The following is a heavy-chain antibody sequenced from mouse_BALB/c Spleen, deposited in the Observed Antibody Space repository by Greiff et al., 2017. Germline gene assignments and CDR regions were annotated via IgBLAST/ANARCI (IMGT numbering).Heavy chain of an antibody. Sequence: DVKLQESGPGLVKPSQSLSLTCSVTGYSITSGYYWNWIRQFPGNKLEWMGYISYDGSNNYNPSLKNRISITRDTSKNQFFLKLNSVTTEDTATYYCARVYGSSYWFAYWGQGTLVTVSA. CDR3: ARVYGSSYWFAY. J-gene: IGHJ3*01. V-gene: IGHV3-6*02. CDR2: ISYDGSN. CDR1: GYSITSGYY. D-gene: IGHD1-1*01.